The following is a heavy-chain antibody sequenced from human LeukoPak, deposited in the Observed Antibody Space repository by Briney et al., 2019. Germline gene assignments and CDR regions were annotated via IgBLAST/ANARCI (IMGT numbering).Heavy chain of an antibody. CDR2: ISSSSSDM. CDR1: GFTFSSYH. V-gene: IGHV3-21*01. J-gene: IGHJ5*02. D-gene: IGHD6-13*01. Sequence: GGSLRLSCAASGFTFSSYHMNWVRQAPGKGLEWVSSISSSSSDMYYAESVKGRFTISRDNAKNSLYLQMNSLRGEDTAVYYCARGPDSSYYWLDPWGQGTLVTVSS. CDR3: ARGPDSSYYWLDP.